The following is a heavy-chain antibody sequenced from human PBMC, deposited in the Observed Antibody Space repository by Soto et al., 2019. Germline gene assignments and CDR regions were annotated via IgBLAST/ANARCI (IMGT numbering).Heavy chain of an antibody. CDR2: ISTYNGNT. Sequence: QVQLVQSGGEVKKPGASVKVSCKASGYTFFTYGISWVRQAPGQGLEWMGWISTYNGNTNYAQKLQGRVTMTTDTSTSTAYMELRTLRSDDTAVYYCARKSSSSSWFDPWGQGTLVTVSS. CDR1: GYTFFTYG. CDR3: ARKSSSSSWFDP. D-gene: IGHD6-6*01. J-gene: IGHJ5*02. V-gene: IGHV1-18*01.